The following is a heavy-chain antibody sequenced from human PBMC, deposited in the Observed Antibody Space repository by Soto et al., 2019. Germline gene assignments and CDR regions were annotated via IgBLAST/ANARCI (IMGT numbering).Heavy chain of an antibody. CDR2: IYYSGST. V-gene: IGHV4-30-4*01. J-gene: IGHJ6*02. CDR3: ARDGYDGSYGMEV. Sequence: SETLSLTCAVPSGSISNHYWSWIRQHQGKGLEWIGYIYYSGSTYYNPSIKSRVTISVDTSKNQFSLKLSSVTAADTAVYYCARDGYDGSYGMEVWGQGTTVTVSS. CDR1: SGSISNHY. D-gene: IGHD1-26*01.